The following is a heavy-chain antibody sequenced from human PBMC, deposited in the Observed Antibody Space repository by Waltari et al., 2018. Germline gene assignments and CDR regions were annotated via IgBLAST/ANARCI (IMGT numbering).Heavy chain of an antibody. Sequence: QEHLVQSGAEVKKPGASVKVSCKASGYTLTGNYIHWVRQPPGQGLEWMGWINPNSGGTNYAQKFQGRVTVTRDTSISTAYMEVSSLRSDDTAVYYCAKSPWNGPLDYWGQGTLVTVSS. CDR2: INPNSGGT. D-gene: IGHD2-8*01. CDR1: GYTLTGNY. V-gene: IGHV1-2*02. CDR3: AKSPWNGPLDY. J-gene: IGHJ4*02.